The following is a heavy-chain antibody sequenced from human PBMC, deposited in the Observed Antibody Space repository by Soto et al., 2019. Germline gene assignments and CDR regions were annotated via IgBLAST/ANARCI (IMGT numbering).Heavy chain of an antibody. CDR2: IYTSGST. CDR3: ARSNSRSGSYGYGLDV. V-gene: IGHV4-4*07. Sequence: PSETLSLTCAVSGGSLNDYYWSWIRQPAGKGLEWIGRIYTSGSTNYNPSLKSRVTMSVDTSKSQFSLKLSSVTAADTSVYYCARSNSRSGSYGYGLDVWGQGTTVTVSS. J-gene: IGHJ6*02. CDR1: GGSLNDYY. D-gene: IGHD3-10*01.